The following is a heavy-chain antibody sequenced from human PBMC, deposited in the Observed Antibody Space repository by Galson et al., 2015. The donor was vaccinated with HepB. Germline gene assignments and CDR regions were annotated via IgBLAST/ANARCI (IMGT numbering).Heavy chain of an antibody. CDR1: GTSISPYY. J-gene: IGHJ4*02. Sequence: ETLSLTCTVSGTSISPYYWIWIRQSAGKGLEWIGRVYSSGSSNYNPSLKSRVSMSVDTSKSQFSLKLDSVTAADTAVYYCAKVKGGFGDYGVFDYWGQGILVIVSS. CDR2: VYSSGSS. D-gene: IGHD4-17*01. V-gene: IGHV4-4*07. CDR3: AKVKGGFGDYGVFDY.